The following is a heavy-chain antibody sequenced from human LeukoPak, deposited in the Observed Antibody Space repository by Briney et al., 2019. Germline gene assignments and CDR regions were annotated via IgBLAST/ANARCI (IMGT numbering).Heavy chain of an antibody. CDR3: ARDAAVGIVVVTGMDY. D-gene: IGHD2-21*02. Sequence: PGGSLRLSCAASGFTFSSYGMHWVRQAPGKGLEWVAVISYDGSNKYYADSVKGRFTISRDNSKITLYLQMNSLRAEDTAVYYCARDAAVGIVVVTGMDYWGQGTLVTVSS. V-gene: IGHV3-30*03. CDR2: ISYDGSNK. CDR1: GFTFSSYG. J-gene: IGHJ4*02.